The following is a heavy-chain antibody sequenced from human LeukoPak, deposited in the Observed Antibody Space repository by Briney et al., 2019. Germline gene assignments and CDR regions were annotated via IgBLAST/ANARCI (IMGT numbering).Heavy chain of an antibody. V-gene: IGHV7-4-1*02. J-gene: IGHJ4*02. CDR1: GYIFTSYV. CDR3: ARGSLKAGPGY. Sequence: ASVKVSCKASGYIFTSYVMNWVRQAPGQGLEWMGWINTNTGNPRYAQGFTGRFVFSLDTSVSTAYLQISSLRAEDTAVYYCARGSLKAGPGYWGQGTLVTVSS. CDR2: INTNTGNP. D-gene: IGHD6-19*01.